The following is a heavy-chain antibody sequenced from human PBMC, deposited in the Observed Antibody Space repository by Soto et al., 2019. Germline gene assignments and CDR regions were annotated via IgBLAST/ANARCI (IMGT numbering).Heavy chain of an antibody. CDR1: GYTFTSFA. V-gene: IGHV1-18*01. Sequence: GASVKVSCKASGYTFTSFAISWVRQAPGQGLEWMGWISAYNGHTKYPQKLQGRVTMTTDTSTSTAYMDLRSLTSDDTAVYYCARGNSGSYDFDYWGLGTLVTVS. J-gene: IGHJ4*02. D-gene: IGHD1-26*01. CDR3: ARGNSGSYDFDY. CDR2: ISAYNGHT.